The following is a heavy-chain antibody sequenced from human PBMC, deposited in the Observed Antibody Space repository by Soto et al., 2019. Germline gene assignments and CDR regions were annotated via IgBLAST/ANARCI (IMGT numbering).Heavy chain of an antibody. CDR1: GYTLTSYG. V-gene: IGHV1-18*01. Sequence: ASVKVSCKASGYTLTSYGISWVRQAPGQGLEWMGWISAYNGNTNYAQKLQGRVTMTTDTSTSTAYMELRSLRSDDTAVYYCARERIAVAGTVCSVDYWGQGTLVTVSS. J-gene: IGHJ4*02. CDR3: ARERIAVAGTVCSVDY. D-gene: IGHD6-19*01. CDR2: ISAYNGNT.